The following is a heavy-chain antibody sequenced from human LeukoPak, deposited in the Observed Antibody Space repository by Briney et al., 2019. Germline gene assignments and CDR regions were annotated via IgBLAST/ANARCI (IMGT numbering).Heavy chain of an antibody. D-gene: IGHD2-2*01. J-gene: IGHJ1*01. CDR1: GFTFSNYA. CDR2: ISGSGGST. CDR3: AKDFPPGDQLPKYFHH. Sequence: GGSLRLSCAASGFTFSNYAMSWVRQAPGKGLEWVSFISGSGGSTYYAGSVRGRSTISRDNSKNTLYLQMNSLRAEDTAVYFCAKDFPPGDQLPKYFHHWGQGTLVAVSS. V-gene: IGHV3-23*01.